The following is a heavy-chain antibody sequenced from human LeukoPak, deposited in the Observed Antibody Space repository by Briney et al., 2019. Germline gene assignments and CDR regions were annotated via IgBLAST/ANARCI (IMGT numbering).Heavy chain of an antibody. D-gene: IGHD6-19*01. Sequence: ASVKVSCKVSGYTLTELSMHWLRQAPGKGLDWMGGFDPEDGETIYAQKFQGRVTMTEDTSTDTAYMGLRSLRSGDTAVYYCAREDECGIAVDGRFNWFDPWGQGTLVTVSS. CDR3: AREDECGIAVDGRFNWFDP. V-gene: IGHV1-24*01. CDR1: GYTLTELS. J-gene: IGHJ5*02. CDR2: FDPEDGET.